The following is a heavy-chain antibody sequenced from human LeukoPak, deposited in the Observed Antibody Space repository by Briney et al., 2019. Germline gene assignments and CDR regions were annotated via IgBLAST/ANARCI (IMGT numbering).Heavy chain of an antibody. V-gene: IGHV4-4*07. CDR1: GGSISSYY. J-gene: IGHJ5*02. CDR2: IYTSGST. CDR3: ARDIVLMVYASWFDP. Sequence: PSETLSLXCTVSGGSISSYYWSWIRQPAGKALEWIGRIYTSGSTNYNPSLKSRVTMSVDTSKNQFSLKLSSVTAADTAVYYCARDIVLMVYASWFDPWGQGTLVTVSS. D-gene: IGHD2-8*01.